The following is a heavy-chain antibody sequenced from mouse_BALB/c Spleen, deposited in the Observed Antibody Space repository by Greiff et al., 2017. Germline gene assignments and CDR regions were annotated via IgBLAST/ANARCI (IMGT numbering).Heavy chain of an antibody. V-gene: IGHV2-6-7*01. J-gene: IGHJ4*01. D-gene: IGHD1-2*01. CDR1: GFSLTGYG. CDR3: ARGTTARYYYAMDY. CDR2: IWGDGST. Sequence: VNVVESGPGLVAPSQSLSITCTVSGFSLTGYGVNWVRQPPGKGLEWLGMIWGDGSTDYNSALKSRLSISKDNSKSQVFLKMNSLQTDDTARYYCARGTTARYYYAMDYWGQGTSVTVSS.